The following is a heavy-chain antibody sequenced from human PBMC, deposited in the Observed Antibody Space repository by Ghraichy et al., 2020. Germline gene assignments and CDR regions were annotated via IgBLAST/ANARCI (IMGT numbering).Heavy chain of an antibody. V-gene: IGHV1-69*13. J-gene: IGHJ3*02. Sequence: SVKVSCKASGGTFSSYAISWVRQAPGQGLEWMGGIIPIFGTANYAQKFQGRVTITADESTSTAYMELSSRRSEDTAVYYCARELGYDYVWGSYRYDAFDIWGQGTMVTVSS. CDR3: ARELGYDYVWGSYRYDAFDI. CDR2: IIPIFGTA. CDR1: GGTFSSYA. D-gene: IGHD3-16*02.